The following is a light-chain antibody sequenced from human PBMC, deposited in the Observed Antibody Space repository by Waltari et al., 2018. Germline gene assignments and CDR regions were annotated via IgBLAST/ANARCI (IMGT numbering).Light chain of an antibody. Sequence: ALPQPARLSGPPGPSTPLHCTWPPRCRAPLYYFNRYQKHPGKAPKLLLYDVSNRPLGVSTRFSGSKSGNTASLTISGLQPEDEADYYCNSYRSSGSHYVFGTGTEVTVV. CDR2: DVS. V-gene: IGLV2-14*03. J-gene: IGLJ1*01. CDR3: NSYRSSGSHYV. CDR1: PRCRAPLYY.